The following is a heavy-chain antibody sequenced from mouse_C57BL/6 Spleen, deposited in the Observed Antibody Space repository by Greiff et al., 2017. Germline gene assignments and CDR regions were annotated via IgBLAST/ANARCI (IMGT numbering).Heavy chain of an antibody. J-gene: IGHJ4*01. CDR2: IYPRSGNT. D-gene: IGHD2-3*01. CDR3: ARSNGYFERAMDY. Sequence: QVQLQQSGAELARPGASVKLSCKASGYTFTSYGISWVKQRTGQGLEWIGEIYPRSGNTYYNEKFKGKATLTADKSSNTAYMELRSLTSEDSAVYFCARSNGYFERAMDYWGQETSVTVSS. V-gene: IGHV1-81*01. CDR1: GYTFTSYG.